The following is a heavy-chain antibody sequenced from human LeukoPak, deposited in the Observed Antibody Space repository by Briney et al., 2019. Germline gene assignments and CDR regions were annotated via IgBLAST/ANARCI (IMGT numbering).Heavy chain of an antibody. CDR2: IYPGDSET. V-gene: IGHV5-51*01. Sequence: KPGESLKISCKGSGYSFTYYWIGWVRQMPGKGLEWMGIIYPGDSETRYRPSFQGQVTISVDKSISTAYLQWSSLKASDTAMYYCARQDGNSKYYFDCWGQGTLVTVSS. J-gene: IGHJ4*02. CDR3: ARQDGNSKYYFDC. D-gene: IGHD1-1*01. CDR1: GYSFTYYW.